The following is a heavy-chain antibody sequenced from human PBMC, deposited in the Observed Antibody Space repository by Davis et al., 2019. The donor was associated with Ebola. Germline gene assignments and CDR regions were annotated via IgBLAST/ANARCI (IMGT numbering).Heavy chain of an antibody. CDR3: AKGVAVAGYYYYYGMDV. V-gene: IGHV3-23*01. J-gene: IGHJ6*02. CDR1: GFTFSSYA. D-gene: IGHD6-19*01. Sequence: GESLKISCAASGFTFSSYAMSWVRQAPGKGLEWVSAISGSGGSTYYADSVKGRFTISRDNYKNTLYLQMNSLRAEDTAVYYCAKGVAVAGYYYYYGMDVWGQGTTVTVSS. CDR2: ISGSGGST.